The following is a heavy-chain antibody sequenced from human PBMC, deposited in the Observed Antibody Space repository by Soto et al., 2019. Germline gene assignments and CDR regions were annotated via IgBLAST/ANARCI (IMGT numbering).Heavy chain of an antibody. CDR2: IKQDGSER. Sequence: PGGSLRLSCAVSGFSFGTYWMSGVRQAPGKGLEWLASIKQDGSERYYLDSVKGRFTISRDNAKDSLSLQMNSLRGEDTAFYYCARDVGPITIFGEALSGYFDFWGQGTLVTVSS. CDR3: ARDVGPITIFGEALSGYFDF. J-gene: IGHJ4*02. D-gene: IGHD3-3*01. V-gene: IGHV3-7*03. CDR1: GFSFGTYW.